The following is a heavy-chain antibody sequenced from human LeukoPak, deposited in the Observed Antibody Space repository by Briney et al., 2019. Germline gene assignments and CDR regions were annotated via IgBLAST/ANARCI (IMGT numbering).Heavy chain of an antibody. CDR3: AKDLYYYGSGNYIDY. Sequence: PGGSLRLSCAASGFTFTNYAMSWVRQAPGKGLEWVSAISGSGGSTYYADSVKGRFTISRDNSKNTLYLQMNSLRAEDTAVYYCAKDLYYYGSGNYIDYWGQGTLVTVSS. CDR2: ISGSGGST. CDR1: GFTFTNYA. D-gene: IGHD3-10*01. J-gene: IGHJ4*02. V-gene: IGHV3-23*01.